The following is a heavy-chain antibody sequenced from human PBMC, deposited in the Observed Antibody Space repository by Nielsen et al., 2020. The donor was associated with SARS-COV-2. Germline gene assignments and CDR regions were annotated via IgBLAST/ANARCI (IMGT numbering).Heavy chain of an antibody. J-gene: IGHJ4*02. D-gene: IGHD6-19*01. Sequence: GGSLRLSCVVSGFTISTYAMSWVRQAPGKGLEWVSAISASTYYADSVKGRFTISRDNSKNTLYLQMNSPRAEDTAVYYCAKRSGYTSGWYGDYWGQGTLVTVSS. CDR3: AKRSGYTSGWYGDY. CDR1: GFTISTYA. V-gene: IGHV3-23*01. CDR2: ISAST.